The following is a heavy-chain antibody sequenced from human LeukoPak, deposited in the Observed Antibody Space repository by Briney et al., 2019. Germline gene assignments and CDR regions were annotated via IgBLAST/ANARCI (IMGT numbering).Heavy chain of an antibody. CDR2: ISGSGGST. V-gene: IGHV3-23*01. Sequence: GGSLRLSCAASGFTFSSYAMSWVRQAPGKGLEWVSAISGSGGSTYYADSVKGRFTISRDNSKNTLYLQMNSLRAEDTAVYYCAKGSGSGSYNIVGSIDPWGQGTLVTVSS. CDR3: AKGSGSGSYNIVGSIDP. J-gene: IGHJ5*02. D-gene: IGHD3-10*01. CDR1: GFTFSSYA.